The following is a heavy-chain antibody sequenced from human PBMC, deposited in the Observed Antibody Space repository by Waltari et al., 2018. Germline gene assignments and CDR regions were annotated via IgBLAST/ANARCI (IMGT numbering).Heavy chain of an antibody. CDR1: GFTVNNNY. CDR2: IFSGGNT. CDR3: ASSPKEGY. V-gene: IGHV3-53*01. Sequence: EVQLVESGGGLIQPGGSLRVSCAASGFTVNNNYVIWVRQAPGKGLEWGSLIFSGGNTFYADSVGGRFTISRDSSKNKQYLQMNSLRTEDTAVYYCASSPKEGYWGQGTLVTVSS. J-gene: IGHJ4*02.